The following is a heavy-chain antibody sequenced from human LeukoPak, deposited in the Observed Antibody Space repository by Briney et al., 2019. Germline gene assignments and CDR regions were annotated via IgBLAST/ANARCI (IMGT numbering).Heavy chain of an antibody. V-gene: IGHV1-2*06. Sequence: ASVKASCKASGYTFTGYYMHWVRQAPGQGLEWMGRINPNSGGTNYAQKFQGRVTMTRDTSISTAYMELSRLRSDDTAVYYCARAGEWLVDYFDYWGQGTLVTVSS. J-gene: IGHJ4*02. CDR1: GYTFTGYY. CDR3: ARAGEWLVDYFDY. CDR2: INPNSGGT. D-gene: IGHD6-19*01.